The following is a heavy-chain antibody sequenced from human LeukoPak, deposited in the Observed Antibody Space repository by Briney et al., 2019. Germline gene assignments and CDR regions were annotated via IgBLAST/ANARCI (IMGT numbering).Heavy chain of an antibody. J-gene: IGHJ3*02. CDR3: ARDALRVAYCGGDCYRHAFDI. CDR2: IYYSGST. V-gene: IGHV4-31*03. D-gene: IGHD2-21*02. CDR1: GGSISSGGYY. Sequence: SETLSLTCTVSGGSISSGGYYWSWTRQHPGKGLEWIGYIYYSGSTYYNPSLKSRVTISVDTSKNQFSLKLSSVTAADTAVYYCARDALRVAYCGGDCYRHAFDIWGQGTMVTVSS.